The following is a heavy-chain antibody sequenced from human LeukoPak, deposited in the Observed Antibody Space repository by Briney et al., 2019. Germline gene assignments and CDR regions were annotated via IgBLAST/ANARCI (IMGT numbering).Heavy chain of an antibody. Sequence: PSETLSLTCTVSGGSISSYYWSWIRQPPGKGLEWIGYIYYSGSTYYNPSLKSRVTISVDTSKNQFSLKLSSVTAADTAVYYCARSTMDVWGKGTTVTVSS. V-gene: IGHV4-59*12. J-gene: IGHJ6*03. CDR2: IYYSGST. CDR3: ARSTMDV. CDR1: GGSISSYY.